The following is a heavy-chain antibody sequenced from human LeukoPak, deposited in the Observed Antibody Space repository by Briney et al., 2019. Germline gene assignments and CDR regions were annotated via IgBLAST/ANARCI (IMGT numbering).Heavy chain of an antibody. V-gene: IGHV4-34*01. CDR2: INHSGST. Sequence: TASETLSLTCAVYGGSFSGYYWSWIRQPPGKGLEWIGEINHSGSTNYNPSLKSRVTISVDTSKNQFSLKLSSVTAADTAVYYCARGPVGGTTYNDGDAFDIWGQGTMVTVSS. CDR3: ARGPVGGTTYNDGDAFDI. CDR1: GGSFSGYY. D-gene: IGHD1-7*01. J-gene: IGHJ3*02.